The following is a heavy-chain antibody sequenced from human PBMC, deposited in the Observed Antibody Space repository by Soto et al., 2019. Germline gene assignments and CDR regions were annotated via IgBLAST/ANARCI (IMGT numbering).Heavy chain of an antibody. J-gene: IGHJ6*01. CDR3: PSSSFCGIKG. CDR1: GGSISSGYYY. Sequence: SETLSFTCSVSGGSISSGYYYWSWIRQPPGKGLVWIGNIYYSGNTYYNPSLNSRLIISIDTSNNQFSLKVGSVTAAHTAVYYCPSSSFCGIKGWRRGTRVIVSS. D-gene: IGHD1-20*01. V-gene: IGHV4-30-4*01. CDR2: IYYSGNT.